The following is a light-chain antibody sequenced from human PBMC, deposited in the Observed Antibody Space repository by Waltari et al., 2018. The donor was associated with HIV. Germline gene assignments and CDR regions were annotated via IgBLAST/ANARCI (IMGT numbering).Light chain of an antibody. V-gene: IGLV1-40*01. CDR1: TSNIGAPSG. CDR3: QSYDSSLSSVL. J-gene: IGLJ2*01. Sequence: QSVLTQPPSVSGAPGQRVTISCTGSTSNIGAPSGVNWYQEVPGTAPRLLIYGDHNRPSGIPDRFSGSRSGTSASLAINGLQAEDEAEYYCQSYDSSLSSVLFGGGTKLTVL. CDR2: GDH.